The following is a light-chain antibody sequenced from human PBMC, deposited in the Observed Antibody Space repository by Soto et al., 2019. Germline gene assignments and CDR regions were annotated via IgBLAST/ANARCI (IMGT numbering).Light chain of an antibody. V-gene: IGKV3-20*01. CDR3: HQYGSSPGT. J-gene: IGKJ1*01. Sequence: EIALTKSPGTLSLSPGERATLSCRASQSVTSNYLAWYQQKPGQAPRLLLFGASIRDTGIPFRFSGSGSGTNFTLTITRLEPEDFAVYYCHQYGSSPGTFGQGTKVEVK. CDR1: QSVTSNY. CDR2: GAS.